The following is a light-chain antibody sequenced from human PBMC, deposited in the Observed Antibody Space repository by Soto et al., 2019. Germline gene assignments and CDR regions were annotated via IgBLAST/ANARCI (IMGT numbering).Light chain of an antibody. Sequence: IHLTQSPSSLSASVGGTVTITCRASQGISSYLAWYQQKPGKAPNLLIYDASTVQSGVPLRFSGSGSGTDFTLTISSLQPEDFATYYCQQLNSYPYTFGQGTKLEIK. CDR3: QQLNSYPYT. CDR1: QGISSY. CDR2: DAS. V-gene: IGKV1-9*01. J-gene: IGKJ2*01.